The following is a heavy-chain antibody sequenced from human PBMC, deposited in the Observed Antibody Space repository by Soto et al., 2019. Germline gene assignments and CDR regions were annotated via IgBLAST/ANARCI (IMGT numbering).Heavy chain of an antibody. D-gene: IGHD3-9*01. Sequence: QITLKESGPTLVKPTQTLTLTCTFSGFSLSTSGVGVGWIRQPPGKALEWLALIYWDDDKRYSPSLKSRLTIPKDPSKNQVVLTMTNMDPVDTATYYCASATYYDILTGFDYWGQGTLVTVSS. CDR3: ASATYYDILTGFDY. V-gene: IGHV2-5*02. CDR1: GFSLSTSGVG. J-gene: IGHJ4*02. CDR2: IYWDDDK.